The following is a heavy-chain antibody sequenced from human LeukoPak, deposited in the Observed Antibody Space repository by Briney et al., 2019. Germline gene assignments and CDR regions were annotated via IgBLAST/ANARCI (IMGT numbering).Heavy chain of an antibody. D-gene: IGHD1-7*01. J-gene: IGHJ1*01. Sequence: GASVKVSWKASGYTFTGYYMHWVRQAPGQGLEWMGWINTNTGNPTYAQGFTGRFVFSLDTSVSTAYLQISSLKAEDTAVYYCARDYTLTLGTTTYFQHWGQGTLVTVSS. CDR2: INTNTGNP. CDR3: ARDYTLTLGTTTYFQH. CDR1: GYTFTGYY. V-gene: IGHV7-4-1*02.